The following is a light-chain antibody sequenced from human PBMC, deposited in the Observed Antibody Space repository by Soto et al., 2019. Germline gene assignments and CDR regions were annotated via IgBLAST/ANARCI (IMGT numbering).Light chain of an antibody. CDR2: WAS. CDR3: HQRQSWPRT. Sequence: DIVMTQSPDSLAVSLGERATINCKSSQSVLYRSSNKNYLAWYQQKPGQPPKLLIYWASTRESGVPDRFSGGGSQTDFTLTISSLQAEDFAVYYCHQRQSWPRTFGQGTRWIAN. J-gene: IGKJ1*01. V-gene: IGKV4-1*01. CDR1: QSVLYRSSNKNY.